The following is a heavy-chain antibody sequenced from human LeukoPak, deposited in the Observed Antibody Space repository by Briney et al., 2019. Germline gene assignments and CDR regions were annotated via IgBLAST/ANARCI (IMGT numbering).Heavy chain of an antibody. V-gene: IGHV3-30*04. CDR2: ISYDGNNK. CDR3: ARERIAATGTGWFDP. Sequence: GRSLRLSCVGSGFTFSDYAIHWVRQAPGRGLEWVAVISYDGNNKYYGDSVKGGFTISRDNSKNTLYLQMDSLRAEETAVYYCARERIAATGTGWFDPWGQGTLVTVSS. D-gene: IGHD6-13*01. CDR1: GFTFSDYA. J-gene: IGHJ5*02.